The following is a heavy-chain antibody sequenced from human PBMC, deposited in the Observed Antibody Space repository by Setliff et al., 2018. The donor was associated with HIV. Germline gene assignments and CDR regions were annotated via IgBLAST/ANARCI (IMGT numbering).Heavy chain of an antibody. CDR2: IRSKAYGGTT. D-gene: IGHD3-22*01. J-gene: IGHJ4*02. V-gene: IGHV3-49*04. Sequence: GESLKISCAASGFSFNNAWMSWVRQAPGKGLEWVGFIRSKAYGGTTEYAASVKGRFTISRDDSKSIAYLQMNSLKTEDTAVYYCTRVIYYYDGSGYHGGLDYWGQGTLVTVSS. CDR3: TRVIYYYDGSGYHGGLDY. CDR1: GFSFNNAW.